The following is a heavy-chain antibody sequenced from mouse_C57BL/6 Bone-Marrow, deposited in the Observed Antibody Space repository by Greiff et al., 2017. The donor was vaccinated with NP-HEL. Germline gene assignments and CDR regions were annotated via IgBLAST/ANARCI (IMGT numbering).Heavy chain of an antibody. V-gene: IGHV1-81*01. J-gene: IGHJ3*01. CDR1: GYTFTSYG. CDR3: ARWGGNCEAY. CDR2: IYPRSGNT. Sequence: VQLMESGAELARPGASVKLSCKASGYTFTSYGIRWVKQRPGQGLEWIGEIYPRSGNTYYNEKFKGKATLTADKSSSTAYMELRSLTSEDSAVYFWARWGGNCEAYWGRGTVVTVSA. D-gene: IGHD2-1*01.